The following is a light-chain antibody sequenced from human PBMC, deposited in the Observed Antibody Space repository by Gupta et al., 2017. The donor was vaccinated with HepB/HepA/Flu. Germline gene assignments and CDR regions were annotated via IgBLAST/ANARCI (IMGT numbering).Light chain of an antibody. CDR3: SSYSSISFHFV. CDR1: NTDIGGYNY. CDR2: DVT. V-gene: IGLV2-14*03. J-gene: IGLJ1*01. Sequence: QSALTQPASVSGSPGQSITISCTGTNTDIGGYNYVSWYQRYPAKAPQLIIYDVTNRPSGISNRFSGSKSGTTASLTISWLEAEDEAEYFCSSYSSISFHFVFGGGTKVTVL.